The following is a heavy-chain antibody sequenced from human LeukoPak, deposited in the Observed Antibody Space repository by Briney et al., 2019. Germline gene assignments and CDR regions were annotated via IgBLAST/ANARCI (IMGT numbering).Heavy chain of an antibody. V-gene: IGHV3-7*01. CDR3: AKDLLWFGRYYYYMDV. Sequence: GGSLRLSCAASGFTFSSYWMSWVRQAPGKGLEWVANIKPDGSETSYVDSVKGRFTISRDNAKNSLYLQLNSLRAEDTAVYYCAKDLLWFGRYYYYMDVWGKGTTVTISS. CDR2: IKPDGSET. J-gene: IGHJ6*03. D-gene: IGHD3-10*01. CDR1: GFTFSSYW.